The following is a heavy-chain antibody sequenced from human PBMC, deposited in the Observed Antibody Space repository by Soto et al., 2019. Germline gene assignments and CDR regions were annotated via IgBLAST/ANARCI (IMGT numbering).Heavy chain of an antibody. V-gene: IGHV4-39*01. CDR2: IYYSGST. Sequence: QLQLQESGPGLVKPSETLSLTCTVSGGSISSSSYYWGWIRQPPGKGLEWIGSIYYSGSTYYNPSLKSRVTISVDTSKNQFSLKLSSVTAADTAVYYCARHAINSGYDYWGQGTLVTVSS. CDR3: ARHAINSGYDY. J-gene: IGHJ4*02. CDR1: GGSISSSSYY. D-gene: IGHD5-12*01.